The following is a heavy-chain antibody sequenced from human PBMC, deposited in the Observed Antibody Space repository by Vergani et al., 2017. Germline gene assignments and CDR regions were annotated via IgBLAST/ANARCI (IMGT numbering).Heavy chain of an antibody. J-gene: IGHJ3*02. V-gene: IGHV4-59*01. CDR1: GGSISSYY. CDR3: ARVEGSGESRGDAFDS. CDR2: IYYSGST. Sequence: QVQLQESGPGLVKPSETLSLTCTVSGGSISSYYWSWIRQPPGKGLEWIGYIYYSGSTNYHPSLKSRVTISVYTPKNQFSLHLSSVTAADTAVYYCARVEGSGESRGDAFDSWGQGTMVTVSS. D-gene: IGHD3-10*01.